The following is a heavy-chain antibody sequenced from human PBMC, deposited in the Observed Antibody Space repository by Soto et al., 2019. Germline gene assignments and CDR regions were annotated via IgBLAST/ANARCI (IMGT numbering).Heavy chain of an antibody. D-gene: IGHD3-10*01. CDR2: INHSGST. J-gene: IGHJ6*02. V-gene: IGHV4-34*01. CDR1: GGSFSGYY. Sequence: KTSETLSLTCAVYGGSFSGYYWSWIRQPPGKGLEWIGEINHSGSTNYNPSLKSRVTISVDTSKNQFSLKLSSVTAADTAVYYCARRAKLWFGELLRRDYGMDVWGQGTTVTVSS. CDR3: ARRAKLWFGELLRRDYGMDV.